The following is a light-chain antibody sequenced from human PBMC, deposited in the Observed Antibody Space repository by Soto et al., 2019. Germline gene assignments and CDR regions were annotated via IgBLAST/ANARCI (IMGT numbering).Light chain of an antibody. CDR3: QQYNKWPRT. CDR1: QSVSTN. V-gene: IGKV3-15*01. Sequence: ETEMALSRSTVCRAGRECSSLWSLASQSVSTNLVWYQQKPGQAPRLLIYGASTRATGVSCRFSGTGSGTEFTLAFSSLKPDDFAVYYCQQYNKWPRTVGGGTKVDIK. J-gene: IGKJ4*01. CDR2: GAS.